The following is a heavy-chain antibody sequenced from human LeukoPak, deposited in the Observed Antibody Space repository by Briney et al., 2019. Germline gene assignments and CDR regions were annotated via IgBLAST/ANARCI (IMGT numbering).Heavy chain of an antibody. CDR3: ARISTVTHQFDY. CDR1: GETLRGFY. CDR2: INYSGST. J-gene: IGHJ4*02. Sequence: SETLSLTCALYGETLRGFYWSWIRHPTGKALEWIGEINYSGSTNYNPSLKSRVTISVDTSKNQFNLNLNSVTAADTAVYYCARISTVTHQFDYWGQGMLVTVSS. V-gene: IGHV4-34*01. D-gene: IGHD4-17*01.